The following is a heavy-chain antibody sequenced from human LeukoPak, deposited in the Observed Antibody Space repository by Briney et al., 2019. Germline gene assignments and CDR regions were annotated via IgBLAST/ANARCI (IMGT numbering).Heavy chain of an antibody. Sequence: SVKVSCKASGGTFSSYAISWVRQAPGQGLEWMGGIIPIFGTANYAQKFQGRVTITADESTSTAYMELSSLRSEDTAVYYCARGTGVVVPAAIGYWGQGTLVTVSS. D-gene: IGHD2-2*01. CDR2: IIPIFGTA. J-gene: IGHJ4*02. CDR3: ARGTGVVVPAAIGY. CDR1: GGTFSSYA. V-gene: IGHV1-69*13.